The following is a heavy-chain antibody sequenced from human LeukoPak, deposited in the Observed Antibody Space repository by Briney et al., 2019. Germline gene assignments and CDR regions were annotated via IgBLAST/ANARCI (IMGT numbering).Heavy chain of an antibody. CDR1: GYTFTSYG. CDR3: ATPATLGKYDFYYMAV. D-gene: IGHD3-16*01. CDR2: IDPEDGET. J-gene: IGHJ6*03. V-gene: IGHV1-69-2*01. Sequence: ASVKVSCKASGYTFTSYGISWVRQAPGKGLEWMGRIDPEDGETVYAGSFQGRVTISADRSTGTVYMELTSLRSADAAMYYCATPATLGKYDFYYMAVWGKGTTVAVSS.